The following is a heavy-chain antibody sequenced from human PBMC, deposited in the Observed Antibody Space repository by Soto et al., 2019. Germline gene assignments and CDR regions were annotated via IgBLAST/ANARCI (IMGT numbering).Heavy chain of an antibody. CDR1: GFTFSSYW. V-gene: IGHV3-7*01. J-gene: IGHJ4*02. CDR2: IKQDGSEK. Sequence: EVQLVESGGGLVQPGGSLRLSCAASGFTFSSYWMSWVRQAPGKGLEWVANIKQDGSEKYYVDSVKGRFTISRDNAKNSRYLQMNSLRAEDTAVYYCARDLYNWVFDYWGQGTLVTVSS. CDR3: ARDLYNWVFDY. D-gene: IGHD1-20*01.